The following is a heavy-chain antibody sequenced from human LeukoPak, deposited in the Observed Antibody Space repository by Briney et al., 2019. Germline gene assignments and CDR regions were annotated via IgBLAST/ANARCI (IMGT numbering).Heavy chain of an antibody. CDR2: ISSSSSYT. Sequence: GGSLRLSCAASGFTFSSYSMNWVRQAPGKGLEWVSSISSSSSYTYYADSVKGRFTISRDNAKNSLYLQMNSLGAEGMAVYYCARPEGWGQGTLVTVSS. CDR3: ARPEG. V-gene: IGHV3-21*01. D-gene: IGHD1-14*01. CDR1: GFTFSSYS. J-gene: IGHJ4*02.